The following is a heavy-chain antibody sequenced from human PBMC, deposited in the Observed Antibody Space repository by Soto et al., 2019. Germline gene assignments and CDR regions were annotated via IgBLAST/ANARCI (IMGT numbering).Heavy chain of an antibody. Sequence: GASVKVSCKASGYTFTSYYMHWVRQAPGQGLEWMGIINPSGGSTNYAQKFQGRVTMTRDTSTSTVYMELNSLRSEDTAVYYCARVRMGYGMDVWGQGTTVTVSS. CDR3: ARVRMGYGMDV. CDR1: GYTFTSYY. CDR2: INPSGGST. J-gene: IGHJ6*02. V-gene: IGHV1-46*03. D-gene: IGHD1-26*01.